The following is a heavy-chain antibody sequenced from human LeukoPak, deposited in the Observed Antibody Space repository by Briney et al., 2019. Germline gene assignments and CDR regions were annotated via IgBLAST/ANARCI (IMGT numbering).Heavy chain of an antibody. V-gene: IGHV6-1*01. CDR1: GDSVSSNSAA. Sequence: SQTLSLTCAISGDSVSSNSAAWNWIRQSPSRGLEWLGRTYYRSKWYNKYAVSLKSRIPLNPATSKNQSSLQLHSVPPEDAAVYYCARVSANLGGFQPWGQGTLVTVSS. D-gene: IGHD3-3*01. J-gene: IGHJ1*01. CDR3: ARVSANLGGFQP. CDR2: TYYRSKWYN.